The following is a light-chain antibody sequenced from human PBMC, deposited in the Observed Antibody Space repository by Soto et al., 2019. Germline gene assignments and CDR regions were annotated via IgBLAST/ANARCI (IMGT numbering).Light chain of an antibody. V-gene: IGKV1-39*01. J-gene: IGKJ1*01. CDR1: QSISSY. Sequence: DIQMNQSPSSLSASVGDRVTITCRASQSISSYLNWYQQKPGKAPKLLIYAASSLQSGVPSRLSGSGSGTDFTLTISSMQPEDFATYYCQQSYRNPRTFGLGTKVDIK. CDR3: QQSYRNPRT. CDR2: AAS.